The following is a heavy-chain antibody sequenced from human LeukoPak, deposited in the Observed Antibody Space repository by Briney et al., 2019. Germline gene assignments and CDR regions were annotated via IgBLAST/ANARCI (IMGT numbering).Heavy chain of an antibody. CDR3: ARERTAAAGACDY. D-gene: IGHD6-13*01. J-gene: IGHJ4*02. Sequence: GGSLRLSCAASGFTFSSYEMNWVRQAPGKGLEWVSYISSSGSTIYYADSVKGRFTISRDNAKNSLYLQMNSLRAEDTAVYYCARERTAAAGACDYWGQGTLVTVSS. CDR2: ISSSGSTI. V-gene: IGHV3-48*03. CDR1: GFTFSSYE.